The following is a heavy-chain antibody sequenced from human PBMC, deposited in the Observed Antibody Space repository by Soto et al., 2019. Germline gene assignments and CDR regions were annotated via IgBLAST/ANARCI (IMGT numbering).Heavy chain of an antibody. J-gene: IGHJ6*02. CDR1: GGTFSSYA. CDR3: ARDFGDYYYYGMDV. Sequence: ASVKVSCKASGGTFSSYAISWVRQAPGQGLEWMGGIIPIFGTANYAQKFQGRVTITADESTSTAYMELSSLRSEDTAVYYCARDFGDYYYYGMDVWGQGTTVTVSS. D-gene: IGHD3-16*01. V-gene: IGHV1-69*13. CDR2: IIPIFGTA.